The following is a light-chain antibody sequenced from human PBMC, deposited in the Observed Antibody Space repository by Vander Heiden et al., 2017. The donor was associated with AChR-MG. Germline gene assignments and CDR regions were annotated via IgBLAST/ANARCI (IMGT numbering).Light chain of an antibody. CDR2: GAS. Sequence: EIVMTQSLATLPVSPGERATLSCRASQSVSSNLAWYQQKPGQAPRLLIYGASTRATGIPARFSGSGSGTEFTLTISSLQSEDFAVYCCQQYNNWPSWTFGQGTKVEIK. V-gene: IGKV3-15*01. CDR3: QQYNNWPSWT. J-gene: IGKJ1*01. CDR1: QSVSSN.